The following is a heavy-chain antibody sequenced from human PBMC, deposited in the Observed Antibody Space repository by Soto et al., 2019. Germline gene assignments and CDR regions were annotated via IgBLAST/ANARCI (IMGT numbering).Heavy chain of an antibody. Sequence: GESLKISCKGSGYNFTNYWIGWVRQMPGKGLEWMGIVYPGDSNTRNSPSFQGQVTISADKSITTAYLQWSSLKASDTAIYYCAKSGSHIWTRGHFDSWGQGTVVTVSS. CDR1: GYNFTNYW. CDR3: AKSGSHIWTRGHFDS. CDR2: VYPGDSNT. D-gene: IGHD1-1*01. V-gene: IGHV5-51*01. J-gene: IGHJ4*02.